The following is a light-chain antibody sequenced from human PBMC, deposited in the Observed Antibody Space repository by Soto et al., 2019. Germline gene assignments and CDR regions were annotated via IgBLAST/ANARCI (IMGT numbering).Light chain of an antibody. CDR2: ASS. CDR3: QQTFSPPSIT. J-gene: IGKJ5*01. Sequence: DIQMTQSPSTLSASVGDRVTITCRASQSISTYLNWFQQEPGKAPKLXXYASSTLQGGVPSRFSGNESGSDFTLTISRLQPEDFATYYGQQTFSPPSITFGQGTRLEIK. V-gene: IGKV1-39*01. CDR1: QSISTY.